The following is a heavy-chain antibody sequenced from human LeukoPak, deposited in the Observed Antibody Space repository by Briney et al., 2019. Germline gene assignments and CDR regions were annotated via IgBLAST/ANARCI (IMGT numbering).Heavy chain of an antibody. V-gene: IGHV3-7*01. D-gene: IGHD1-1*01. CDR3: VRDGDDWNDFDH. CDR2: IRRDGGEV. CDR1: GFSFSTSW. Sequence: GGSLRLSCAASGFSFSTSWMTWVRQAPGKGLEWVANIRRDGGEVYYMDSVKGRFAISRDNAKNSLYLQMNSLRVEDTAVYYCVRDGDDWNDFDHWGQGTLVTVSS. J-gene: IGHJ4*02.